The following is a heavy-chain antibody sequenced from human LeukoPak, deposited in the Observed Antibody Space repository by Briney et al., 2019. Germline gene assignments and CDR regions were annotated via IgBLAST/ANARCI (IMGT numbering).Heavy chain of an antibody. J-gene: IGHJ4*02. D-gene: IGHD6-13*01. CDR3: AGGPAGTGNY. CDR2: IYNDGSST. CDR1: GLTFSRYW. Sequence: GGSLRLSCAASGLTFSRYWMHWVRQAPGKGLVWVSRIYNDGSSTTYADSVKGRFTISRDNAKNTLYLQMNSLRAEDTAVYYCAGGPAGTGNYWGQGTLVTVSS. V-gene: IGHV3-74*01.